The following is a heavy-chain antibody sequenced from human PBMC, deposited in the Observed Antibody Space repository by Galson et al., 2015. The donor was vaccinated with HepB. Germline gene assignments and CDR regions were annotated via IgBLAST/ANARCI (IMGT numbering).Heavy chain of an antibody. CDR2: MNPNSGNT. CDR1: GYTFTSYD. Sequence: SVKVSCKASGYTFTSYDINWVRQATGQGLEWMGWMNPNSGNTGYAQKFQGRVTMTRNTSISTAYMELSSLRSEDTAVYYCASGCTSCPDYYYYYYMDVWGKGTTVTVSS. J-gene: IGHJ6*03. D-gene: IGHD2-2*01. CDR3: ASGCTSCPDYYYYYYMDV. V-gene: IGHV1-8*01.